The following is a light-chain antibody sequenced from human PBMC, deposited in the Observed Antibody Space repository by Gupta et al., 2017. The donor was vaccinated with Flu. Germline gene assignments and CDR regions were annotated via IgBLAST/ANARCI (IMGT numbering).Light chain of an antibody. V-gene: IGKV3-20*01. CDR3: QQYGSSAIT. J-gene: IGKJ4*01. CDR1: QSLTSNS. Sequence: DIVLTQSPGTLSLSPGERATLSCRASQSLTSNSLAWYQQNPGQARRLLLFGASRRATGVPARFSGGGSATDFTLTISRLEPEDSAVYYCQQYGSSAITFGEGTKVEIK. CDR2: GAS.